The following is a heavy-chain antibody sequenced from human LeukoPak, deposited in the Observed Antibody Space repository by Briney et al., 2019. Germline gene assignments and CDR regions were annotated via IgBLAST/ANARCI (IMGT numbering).Heavy chain of an antibody. CDR2: IIPIFGTA. V-gene: IGHV1-69*06. Sequence: SVKVSCKASGGTFSSYAISWVRQAPGQGLEWMRRIIPIFGTANYAQKFQGRVTITADKSTSTAYMELSSLRSEDTAVYYCASPASLQQLGLYFDYWGQGTLVTVSS. CDR3: ASPASLQQLGLYFDY. CDR1: GGTFSSYA. J-gene: IGHJ4*02. D-gene: IGHD6-13*01.